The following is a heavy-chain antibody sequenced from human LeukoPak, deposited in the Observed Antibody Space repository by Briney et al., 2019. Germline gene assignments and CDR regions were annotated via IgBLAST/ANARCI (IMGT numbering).Heavy chain of an antibody. V-gene: IGHV4-59*12. CDR3: ARDNQSSGWGPHYFNY. D-gene: IGHD6-19*01. Sequence: SETLSLTCTVSGGSISSYYWSWIRQPPGKGLEWIGTIYHSGSSYYNPSLKSRVTVSVDTSKNQFSLKLTSMTAADTAVYYCARDNQSSGWGPHYFNYWGQGTLVTVSS. CDR2: IYHSGSS. CDR1: GGSISSYY. J-gene: IGHJ4*02.